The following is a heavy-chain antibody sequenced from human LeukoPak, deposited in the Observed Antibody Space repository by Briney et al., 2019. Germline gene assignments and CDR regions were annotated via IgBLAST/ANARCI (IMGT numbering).Heavy chain of an antibody. CDR2: ISAYNGNT. Sequence: ASVKVSCKASGYTFTSYGISWVRQAPGQGLEWMGWISAYNGNTNYAQKLQGRVTMTTDTSTSTAYMELRSLRSDDTAVYYCAGAGRLGYDILTGYYSYWGQGTLVTVSS. D-gene: IGHD3-9*01. J-gene: IGHJ4*02. CDR1: GYTFTSYG. CDR3: AGAGRLGYDILTGYYSY. V-gene: IGHV1-18*01.